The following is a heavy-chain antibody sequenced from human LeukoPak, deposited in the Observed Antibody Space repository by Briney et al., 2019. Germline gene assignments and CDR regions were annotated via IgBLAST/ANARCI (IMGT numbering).Heavy chain of an antibody. CDR1: GGSFSNHY. V-gene: IGHV4-59*11. Sequence: PSETLSLTCTVSGGSFSNHYWSWIRQPPGKGLEWIGYIYHTGSTNYNPSLKSRVTISVDTSKNHFSLKLSSVTAADTAVYYCPRGNYVDWFDPWGQGTQVTVSS. CDR2: IYHTGST. J-gene: IGHJ5*02. CDR3: PRGNYVDWFDP. D-gene: IGHD1-7*01.